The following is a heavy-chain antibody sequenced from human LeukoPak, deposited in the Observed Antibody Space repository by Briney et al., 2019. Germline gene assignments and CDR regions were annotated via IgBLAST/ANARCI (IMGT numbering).Heavy chain of an antibody. J-gene: IGHJ5*02. D-gene: IGHD3-16*01. V-gene: IGHV4-39*07. CDR2: IYYSGST. CDR1: GGSISSSSYY. Sequence: SETLSLTCTVSGGSISSSSYYWGWIRQPPGKGLEWIGSIYYSGSTYYNPSLKSRVTISVDTSKKQFSLRLSSVTAADTAVYYCARTPGGHVNWFDPWGQGTLVTVSS. CDR3: ARTPGGHVNWFDP.